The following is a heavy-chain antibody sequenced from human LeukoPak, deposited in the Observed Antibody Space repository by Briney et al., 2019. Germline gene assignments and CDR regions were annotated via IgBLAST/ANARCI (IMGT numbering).Heavy chain of an antibody. CDR2: ISYDGSNK. Sequence: QPGRSLRLSCAASGFTFSSYAMHWVRQAPGKGLEWVAVISYDGSNKYYADCVKGRFTISRDNSKNTLYLQMNSLRAEDTAVYYCARSTMVRGVIFDYWGQGTLVTVSS. V-gene: IGHV3-30*04. CDR1: GFTFSSYA. J-gene: IGHJ4*02. CDR3: ARSTMVRGVIFDY. D-gene: IGHD3-10*01.